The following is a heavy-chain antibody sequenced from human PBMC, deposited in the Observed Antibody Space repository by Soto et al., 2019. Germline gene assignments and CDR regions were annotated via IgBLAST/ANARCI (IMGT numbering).Heavy chain of an antibody. D-gene: IGHD6-6*01. CDR3: AKTFYSSSFFDY. Sequence: GGSLRLSCAASGFTFSSYAMSWVRQAPGKGLEWVSAISGSGGSTYYTDSVKGRFTISRDNSKNTLYLQMNSLRAEDTAVYYCAKTFYSSSFFDYWGQGTLVTVSS. J-gene: IGHJ4*02. CDR1: GFTFSSYA. CDR2: ISGSGGST. V-gene: IGHV3-23*01.